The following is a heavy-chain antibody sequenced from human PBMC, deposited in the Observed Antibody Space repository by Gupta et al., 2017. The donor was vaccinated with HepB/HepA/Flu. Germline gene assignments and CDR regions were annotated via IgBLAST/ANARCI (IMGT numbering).Heavy chain of an antibody. CDR1: GGSVSSTSHF. CDR2: LYSSGRT. CDR3: VTDSLLRSLLYLDN. Sequence: QFQLQESGPGLVKPSETLSLTCTVSGGSVSSTSHFRGWIRQPPGEGLEYIGSLYSSGRTYDIPSRNIRVTIYEDKSKNQLDLRLTSVKAADTDVYYCVTDSLLRSLLYLDNCGQGTLVTVSS. D-gene: IGHD2-21*01. J-gene: IGHJ4*02. V-gene: IGHV4-39*01.